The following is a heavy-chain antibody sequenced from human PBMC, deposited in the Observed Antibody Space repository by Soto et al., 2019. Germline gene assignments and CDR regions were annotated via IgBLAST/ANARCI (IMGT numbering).Heavy chain of an antibody. D-gene: IGHD3-9*01. CDR2: ISINGGST. J-gene: IGHJ4*02. CDR3: VNAAPASLRYCDRTTEAYYFNY. CDR1: GFTFSIYA. V-gene: IGHV3-64D*06. Sequence: GGSLRLSCSASGFTFSIYAMHWVRQSPGQGLEYVSAISINGGSTYYADSVKGRFTISRDSSKNTLYLQMSSLRAEDTAVYYCVNAAPASLRYCDRTTEAYYFNYSCQGPRITVSS.